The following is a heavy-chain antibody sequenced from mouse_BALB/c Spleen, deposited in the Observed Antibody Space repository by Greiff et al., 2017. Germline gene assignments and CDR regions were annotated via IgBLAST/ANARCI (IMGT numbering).Heavy chain of an antibody. CDR2: IDPANGNT. J-gene: IGHJ2*01. V-gene: IGHV14-3*02. CDR3: ARERYDEGGYFDY. Sequence: VQLQQSGAELVKPGASVKLSCTASGFNIKDTYMHWVKQRPEQGLEWIGRIDPANGNTKYDPKFQGKATITADTSSNTAYLQLSSLTSEDTAVYYCARERYDEGGYFDYWGQGTTLTVSS. CDR1: GFNIKDTY. D-gene: IGHD2-14*01.